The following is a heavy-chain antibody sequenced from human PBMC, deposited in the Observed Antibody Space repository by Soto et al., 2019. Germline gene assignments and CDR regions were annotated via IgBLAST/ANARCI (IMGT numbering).Heavy chain of an antibody. J-gene: IGHJ5*02. D-gene: IGHD3-10*01. CDR2: ISDSGGNT. V-gene: IGHV3-23*01. CDR3: SKWSGFGDA. CDR1: GFTFSSYS. Sequence: GGSLRLSCAASGFTFSSYSMTWVRQAPGKGLEWVSGISDSGGNTWYADSVKGRFTISRDNSRNTLFLQMNSLRAEDTAVYFCSKWSGFGDAWGQGTLVTVSS.